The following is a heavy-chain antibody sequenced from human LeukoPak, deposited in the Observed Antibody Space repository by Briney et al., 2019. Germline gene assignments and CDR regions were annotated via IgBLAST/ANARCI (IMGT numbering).Heavy chain of an antibody. CDR1: GGSISSGSYY. Sequence: PSETLSLTCTVSGGSISSGSYYWSWIRQPAGKGLEWIGRIYTSGSTNYNPSLKSRFTISVDTSKNQFSLKLSSVTAADTAVYYCAREGGGYSYGYLTYYYYMDVWGKGTTVTVSS. J-gene: IGHJ6*03. D-gene: IGHD5-18*01. CDR3: AREGGGYSYGYLTYYYYMDV. V-gene: IGHV4-61*02. CDR2: IYTSGST.